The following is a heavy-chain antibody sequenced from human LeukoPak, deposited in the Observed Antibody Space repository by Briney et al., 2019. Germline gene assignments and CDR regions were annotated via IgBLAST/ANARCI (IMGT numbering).Heavy chain of an antibody. D-gene: IGHD5-18*01. V-gene: IGHV4-61*01. CDR2: IYYSGST. CDR1: GGSISSGSYY. CDR3: ARVVDSAMVTPFDY. Sequence: SETLSLTCTVSGGSISSGSYYWGWIRQPPGKGLEWIGHIYYSGSTNLNPSLKSRVTISIDTSKSQFSLRLSSVTAADTAVYYCARVVDSAMVTPFDYWGQGTLVAVSS. J-gene: IGHJ4*02.